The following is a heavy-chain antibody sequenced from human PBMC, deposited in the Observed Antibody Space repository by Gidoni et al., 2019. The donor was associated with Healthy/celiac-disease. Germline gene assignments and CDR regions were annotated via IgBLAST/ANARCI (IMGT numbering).Heavy chain of an antibody. CDR1: GGTFSSYT. J-gene: IGHJ4*02. Sequence: QVQLVQSGAEVKKPGSSVKVSCKASGGTFSSYTISWVRQAPGQGLEWMGRIIPILGIANYAQKFQGRVTITADKSTSTAYMELSSLRSEDTAVYYCARGPLPRGGVADYFDYWGQGTLVTVSS. CDR3: ARGPLPRGGVADYFDY. D-gene: IGHD3-16*01. V-gene: IGHV1-69*02. CDR2: IIPILGIA.